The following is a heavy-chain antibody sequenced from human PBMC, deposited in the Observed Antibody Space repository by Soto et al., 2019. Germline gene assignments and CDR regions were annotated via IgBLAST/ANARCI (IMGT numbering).Heavy chain of an antibody. CDR2: INPSGGST. Sequence: ASVKVSCKASGYTFTSYYMHWVRQAPGQGLEWMGIINPSGGSTSYAQKFQGRVTMTRDTSTSTVYMELSSLRSEDTAVYYFAREKGYCSGGSCQYYFDYWGQGTLVTVSS. J-gene: IGHJ4*02. V-gene: IGHV1-46*01. D-gene: IGHD2-15*01. CDR1: GYTFTSYY. CDR3: AREKGYCSGGSCQYYFDY.